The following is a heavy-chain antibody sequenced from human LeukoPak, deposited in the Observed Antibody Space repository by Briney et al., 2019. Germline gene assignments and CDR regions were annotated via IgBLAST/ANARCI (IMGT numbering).Heavy chain of an antibody. CDR1: GFTFSSYA. V-gene: IGHV3-23*01. CDR3: AELGITMIGGV. D-gene: IGHD3-10*02. Sequence: PGGSLRLSCAASGFTFSSYAMSWVRQGPEKGLEWVSSIGSSGGSTYYADSVKGRFTISRDNSKNTLYLQMNSLRAEDTAVYYCAELGITMIGGVWGKGTTVTISS. J-gene: IGHJ6*04. CDR2: IGSSGGST.